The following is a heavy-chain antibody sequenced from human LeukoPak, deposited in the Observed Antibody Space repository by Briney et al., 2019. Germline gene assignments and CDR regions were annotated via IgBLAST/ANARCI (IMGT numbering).Heavy chain of an antibody. CDR1: GFTFSSYA. Sequence: GESLRLSCAVSGFTFSSYAMSWVRQVPGKGLEWVSSISGHTRDTYYADSVKGRFTISRDNSKNTLYLQMNNLRAEDTAVYYCAKDPGTYYYDSSYYAGWGQGVLVTVSS. J-gene: IGHJ4*02. D-gene: IGHD3-22*01. CDR3: AKDPGTYYYDSSYYAG. V-gene: IGHV3-23*01. CDR2: ISGHTRDT.